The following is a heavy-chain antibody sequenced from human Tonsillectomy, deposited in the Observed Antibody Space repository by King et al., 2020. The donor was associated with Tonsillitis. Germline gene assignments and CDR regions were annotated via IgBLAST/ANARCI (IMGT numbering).Heavy chain of an antibody. D-gene: IGHD3-9*01. CDR2: IHYSGST. CDR1: GGSISGSSYY. V-gene: IGHV4-39*07. Sequence: LQLQESGPGLVKPSETLSLTCTVSGGSISGSSYYWGWSRQPPGKGLEWIGTIHYSGSTYYKPSLKSRVTISVDTSKNQFSLKLSSVTAADTAVYYCARLRYFDLYGMDVWGQGTTVTVSS. J-gene: IGHJ6*02. CDR3: ARLRYFDLYGMDV.